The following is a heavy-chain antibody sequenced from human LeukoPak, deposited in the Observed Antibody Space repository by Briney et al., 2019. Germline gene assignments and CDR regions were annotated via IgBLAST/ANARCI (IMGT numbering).Heavy chain of an antibody. J-gene: IGHJ2*01. CDR3: ARDSASIAAAVYWFFDL. CDR1: GFTFSSYW. D-gene: IGHD6-25*01. Sequence: PGGSLRLSCAASGFTFSSYWMSWVRQAPGKGLEWVANIKQDGSEKYYVDSVKGRFTISRDNSKNTLYLQMNSLRVEDSAVYYCARDSASIAAAVYWFFDLWGRGTLVTVSS. V-gene: IGHV3-7*01. CDR2: IKQDGSEK.